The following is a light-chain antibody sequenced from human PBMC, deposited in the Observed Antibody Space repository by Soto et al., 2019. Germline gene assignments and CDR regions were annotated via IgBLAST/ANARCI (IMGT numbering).Light chain of an antibody. V-gene: IGLV2-14*02. Sequence: QSALTQPASVSGSPGQSITISCTGPSSDVGSYNLVSWYQHHPDKAPKLMIYEVNKRPSGVPDRFSGSKSGNTASLTVSGLQAEDEADYYCSSYAGSSNVFGTGTKLTVL. CDR2: EVN. CDR1: SSDVGSYNL. J-gene: IGLJ1*01. CDR3: SSYAGSSNV.